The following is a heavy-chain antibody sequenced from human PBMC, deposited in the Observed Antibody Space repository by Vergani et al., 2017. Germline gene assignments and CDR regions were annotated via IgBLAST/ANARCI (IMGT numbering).Heavy chain of an antibody. D-gene: IGHD3-3*01. J-gene: IGHJ5*02. CDR2: IKQDGSEK. CDR1: GFTFSSYW. Sequence: EVQLVESGGGLVQPGGSLRLSCAASGFTFSSYWMSWVRQAPGKGLEWVANIKQDGSEKYYVDSVKGRFTISRDNAKNSLYLQMNSLRAEDTAVYYCAKAPFGVAPGWFDPWGQGTLVTVSS. CDR3: AKAPFGVAPGWFDP. V-gene: IGHV3-7*03.